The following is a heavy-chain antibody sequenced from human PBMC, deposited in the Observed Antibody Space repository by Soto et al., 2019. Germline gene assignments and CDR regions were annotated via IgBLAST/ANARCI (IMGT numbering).Heavy chain of an antibody. D-gene: IGHD3-10*01. Sequence: SETLSLTCTFSASSISGSTDYCDWIRQSPWKGLEWIGSVYYTGSAYDNPSLKSRVTISIDTSKNQFSLNLNSVTAPDTAVYYCSRSKTGPNRGSFAMWGQGTTVNVSS. CDR3: SRSKTGPNRGSFAM. CDR2: VYYTGSA. V-gene: IGHV4-39*01. J-gene: IGHJ3*02. CDR1: ASSISGSTDY.